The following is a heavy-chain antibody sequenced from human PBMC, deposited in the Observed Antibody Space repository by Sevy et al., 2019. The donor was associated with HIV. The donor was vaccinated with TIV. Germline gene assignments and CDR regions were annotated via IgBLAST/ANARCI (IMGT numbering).Heavy chain of an antibody. D-gene: IGHD6-13*01. Sequence: GGSLRLSCAASGFTFSSYGMHWVRQAPGKGLEWVAFIRYDGSNKYYADSVKGRFTSSRDNSKNTLYLHMTSLGAEQTAVYYCVKDIAGFSGRGPYYYYGMDVWGQGTTVTVSS. CDR2: IRYDGSNK. CDR1: GFTFSSYG. V-gene: IGHV3-30*02. CDR3: VKDIAGFSGRGPYYYYGMDV. J-gene: IGHJ6*02.